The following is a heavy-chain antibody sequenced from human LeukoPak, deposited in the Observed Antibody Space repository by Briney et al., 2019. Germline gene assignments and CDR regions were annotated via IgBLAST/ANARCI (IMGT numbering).Heavy chain of an antibody. J-gene: IGHJ4*02. D-gene: IGHD4-17*01. Sequence: GGSLRLSCAASGFTFSSYWMHSVRQAPGKGLLWVSRINSDVSSTSYADSVKGRFNISRDNAKNTLYLQMNSLRAEDTAVYYCAKDPNGGKAYDYGDYGSRYWGQGTLVTVSS. CDR1: GFTFSSYW. CDR3: AKDPNGGKAYDYGDYGSRY. V-gene: IGHV3-74*01. CDR2: INSDVSST.